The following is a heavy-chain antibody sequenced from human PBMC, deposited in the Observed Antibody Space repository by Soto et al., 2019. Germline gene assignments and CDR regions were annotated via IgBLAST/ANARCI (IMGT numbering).Heavy chain of an antibody. D-gene: IGHD6-19*01. J-gene: IGHJ4*02. Sequence: GGSLRLSCTASGFTFGDYAMSWVRQAPGKGLEWVGFIRSKAYGGTTEYAASVKGRFTISRDDSKSIAYLQMNSLKTEDTAVYYCTRDARVRAVAGSVVDYWSQGTLVTVS. V-gene: IGHV3-49*04. CDR2: IRSKAYGGTT. CDR1: GFTFGDYA. CDR3: TRDARVRAVAGSVVDY.